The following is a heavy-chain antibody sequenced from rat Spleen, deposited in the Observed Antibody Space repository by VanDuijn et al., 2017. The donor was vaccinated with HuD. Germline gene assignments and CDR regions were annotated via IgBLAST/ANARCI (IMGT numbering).Heavy chain of an antibody. D-gene: IGHD5-1*01. CDR1: GFTFSDFF. V-gene: IGHV5-22*01. CDR2: IHYEGTNT. CDR3: ARVSWESGDFDY. J-gene: IGHJ2*01. Sequence: EVQLVESDGGLVQPGKSLKLSCAASGFTFSDFFMAWVRQAPEKGLEWVASIHYEGTNTYYGDSVKGRFTISRDNAKSTLYLQMNSLQTEDTATYYCARVSWESGDFDYWGQGVMVTVSS.